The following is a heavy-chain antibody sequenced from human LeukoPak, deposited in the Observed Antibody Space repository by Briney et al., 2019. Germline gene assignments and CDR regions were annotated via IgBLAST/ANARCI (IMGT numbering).Heavy chain of an antibody. CDR1: GFTFDDYG. Sequence: PGGSLRLSCAASGFTFDDYGMSWVRQAPGKGLEWVSGINWNGGSTGYADSVKGRFTISRGNAKNSLYLQMNSLRAEDTALYYCAREAQGYYGSGSSRYYYYMDVWGKGTTVTVSS. J-gene: IGHJ6*03. CDR3: AREAQGYYGSGSSRYYYYMDV. V-gene: IGHV3-20*04. CDR2: INWNGGST. D-gene: IGHD3-10*01.